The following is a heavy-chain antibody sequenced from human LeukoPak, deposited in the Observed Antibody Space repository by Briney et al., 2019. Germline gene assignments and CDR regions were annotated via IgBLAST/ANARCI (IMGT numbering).Heavy chain of an antibody. Sequence: GGSLRLSCVAPGFTICSYGMHWVRQAPGKGQEWVAVIWYDGSNKYYADSVKGRFTISRDNSKNTLYLQMNSLRAEDTAVYYCAKDIRGCSYGHFDYWGQGTLVTVSS. CDR3: AKDIRGCSYGHFDY. D-gene: IGHD5-18*01. CDR2: IWYDGSNK. V-gene: IGHV3-33*06. CDR1: GFTICSYG. J-gene: IGHJ4*02.